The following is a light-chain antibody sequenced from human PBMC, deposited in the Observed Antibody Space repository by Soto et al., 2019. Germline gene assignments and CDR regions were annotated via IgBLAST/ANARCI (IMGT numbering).Light chain of an antibody. CDR2: DAS. Sequence: EIVLTQSPATLSLSPGERATLSCRASQSVSSYLAWYQQKPGQAPRLLIYDASNRATGIPARFSGSGSGTDFTLTISSLEPEDFAVYYCQQRSNWPPSITFGKGTKVDIK. CDR3: QQRSNWPPSIT. J-gene: IGKJ1*01. CDR1: QSVSSY. V-gene: IGKV3-11*01.